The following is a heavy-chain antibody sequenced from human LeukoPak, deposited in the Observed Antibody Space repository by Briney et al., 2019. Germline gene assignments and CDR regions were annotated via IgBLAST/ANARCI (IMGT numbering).Heavy chain of an antibody. CDR3: ARGGRGTVDY. D-gene: IGHD3-16*01. J-gene: IGHJ4*02. V-gene: IGHV4-59*01. CDR1: GGSFSGYY. CDR2: IYYSGST. Sequence: PSETLSLTCAVYGGSFSGYYWSWIRQPPGKGLEWIGYIYYSGSTNYNPSLKSRVTISVDTSKNQFSLKLSSVTAADTAVYYCARGGRGTVDYWGQGTLVTVSS.